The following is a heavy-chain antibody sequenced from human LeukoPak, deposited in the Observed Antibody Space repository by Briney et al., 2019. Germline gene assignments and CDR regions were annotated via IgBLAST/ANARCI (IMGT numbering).Heavy chain of an antibody. Sequence: SQTLSLTCAISGDSVSSNRASWTWIRQSPSRGLEWLGRTYYRSIWYNDYAVSLKSRISINPDTSKNQFSLQLNSVTPEDTAVYYCSRSDSASDFDDWGQGTLVTVSS. J-gene: IGHJ4*02. CDR1: GDSVSSNRAS. CDR2: TYYRSIWYN. D-gene: IGHD3-22*01. CDR3: SRSDSASDFDD. V-gene: IGHV6-1*01.